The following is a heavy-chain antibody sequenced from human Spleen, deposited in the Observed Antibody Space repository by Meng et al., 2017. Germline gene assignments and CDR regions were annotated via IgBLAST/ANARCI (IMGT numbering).Heavy chain of an antibody. CDR2: IYWDDDK. Sequence: QITLKGSCPTLVKPTQTLTLTCTFSGFSLRTSGVGVGWIRQPPGKALEWLALIYWDDDKRYSPSLKSRLTITKDNSKNQVVLTMTNMDSVDTATYYCAHRAVAGSFEYFQHWGQGTLVTVSS. CDR1: GFSLRTSGVG. CDR3: AHRAVAGSFEYFQH. V-gene: IGHV2-5*02. J-gene: IGHJ1*01. D-gene: IGHD6-19*01.